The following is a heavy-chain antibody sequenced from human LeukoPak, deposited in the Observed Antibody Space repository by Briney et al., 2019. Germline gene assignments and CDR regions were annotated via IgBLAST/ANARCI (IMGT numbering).Heavy chain of an antibody. CDR3: ARALNAGYSPYYFDY. CDR1: GYTFTGYY. V-gene: IGHV1-2*02. J-gene: IGHJ4*02. CDR2: INPNSGGT. D-gene: IGHD5-18*01. Sequence: ASVKVSCKASGYTFTGYYMHWVRQAPGQGLEWMGWINPNSGGTNYAKKFQGRVTMTRDTSISTAYMELSRLRSDDTAVYYCARALNAGYSPYYFDYWGQGTLVTVSS.